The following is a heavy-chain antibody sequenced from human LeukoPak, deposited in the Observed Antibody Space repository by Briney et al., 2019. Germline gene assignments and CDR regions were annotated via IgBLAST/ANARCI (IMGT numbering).Heavy chain of an antibody. CDR3: ARDRSLVAAAAPYFDY. CDR1: GFTFSDYY. D-gene: IGHD6-13*01. J-gene: IGHJ4*02. Sequence: GGSLRLSCAASGFTFSDYYLSWIRQAPGKGLEWFSYISSSGSTIYYADSVKGRFTISRDNAKNSLYLQMNSLRAEDTAVYYCARDRSLVAAAAPYFDYWGQGTLVTVSS. V-gene: IGHV3-11*04. CDR2: ISSSGSTI.